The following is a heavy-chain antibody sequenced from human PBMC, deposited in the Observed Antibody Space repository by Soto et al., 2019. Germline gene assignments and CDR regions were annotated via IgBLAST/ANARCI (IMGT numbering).Heavy chain of an antibody. CDR1: GFTLNTYG. V-gene: IGHV3-30*18. Sequence: QVQLVESGGGVVQPGRSLRLSCVASGFTLNTYGMHWVRQAPGKGLEWVALISYDGSHEYYADSVKGRFTISRDISKNTLFLEKNSLRPEDTGVKYWAEEMVPRTGVGSSSALGDAWGQGTLVTVSS. CDR2: ISYDGSHE. CDR3: AEEMVPRTGVGSSSALGDA. D-gene: IGHD6-6*01. J-gene: IGHJ5*02.